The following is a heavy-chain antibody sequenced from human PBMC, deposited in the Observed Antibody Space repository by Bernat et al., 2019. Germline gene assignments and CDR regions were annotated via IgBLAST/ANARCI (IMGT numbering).Heavy chain of an antibody. CDR1: GFTFSRYA. D-gene: IGHD3-22*01. Sequence: EVRLLESGGGLVQPGGSLRISCAASGFTFSRYAMSWVRQAPGKGLEWVSAISGSGGSTNYADSVKGRFTISRDNSKNTLYLHMNSLRAEDTAEYYCAKEKHSNTYYYVVDFDYWGQGTLVTVSS. J-gene: IGHJ4*02. CDR3: AKEKHSNTYYYVVDFDY. V-gene: IGHV3-23*01. CDR2: ISGSGGST.